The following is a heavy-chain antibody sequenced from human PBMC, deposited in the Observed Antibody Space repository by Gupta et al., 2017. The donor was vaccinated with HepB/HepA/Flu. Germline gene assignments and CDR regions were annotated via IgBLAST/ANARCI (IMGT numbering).Heavy chain of an antibody. CDR2: IYYSGST. CDR3: AKRYCSSTSCYINWYFDL. J-gene: IGHJ2*01. D-gene: IGHD2-2*02. V-gene: IGHV4-39*01. Sequence: QLQLQESGPGLVKPSETLSLTCTVSGGSLSSSSYYWGWIRQPPGKGLEWIGSIYYSGSTYYNPSLKSRVTISVDTSKNQFSLKLSSVTAADTAVYYCAKRYCSSTSCYINWYFDLWGRGTLVTVSS. CDR1: GGSLSSSSYY.